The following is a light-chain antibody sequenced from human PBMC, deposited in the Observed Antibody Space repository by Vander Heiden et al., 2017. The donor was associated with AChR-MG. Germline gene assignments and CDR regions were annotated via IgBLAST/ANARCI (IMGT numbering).Light chain of an antibody. CDR2: KAS. Sequence: DIQMTQSPTTLSASVGDRVTITCRASQSINVWVAWYQQKPGKAPNLLIYKASNLESGVPSRFSGSGSGTEFTLTINSLQPDDFATYFCQQYDIYSPYTFGQGTKLEIK. CDR3: QQYDIYSPYT. V-gene: IGKV1-5*03. CDR1: QSINVW. J-gene: IGKJ2*01.